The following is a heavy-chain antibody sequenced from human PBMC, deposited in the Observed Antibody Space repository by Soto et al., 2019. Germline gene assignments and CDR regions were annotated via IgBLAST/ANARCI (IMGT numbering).Heavy chain of an antibody. CDR1: GFTVSNVW. CDR3: ATEVIYYDSSGYWRVVGDTLDI. Sequence: GGSLRLSCAASGFTVSNVWMTWVRQTAGKGLEWVGHIKRKTDGGTTEYAAPVKGRFTISRDDSKNTLYLQMNSLKTEDTAVYYFATEVIYYDSSGYWRVVGDTLDIWGQGTMVTVSS. CDR2: IKRKTDGGTT. J-gene: IGHJ3*02. V-gene: IGHV3-15*01. D-gene: IGHD3-22*01.